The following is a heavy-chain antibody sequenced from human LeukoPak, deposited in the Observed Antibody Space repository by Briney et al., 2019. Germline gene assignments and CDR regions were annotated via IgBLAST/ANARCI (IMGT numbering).Heavy chain of an antibody. CDR2: INHSGST. CDR1: GGSFSGYY. J-gene: IGHJ4*02. V-gene: IGHV4-34*01. Sequence: ASETLSLTCAVYGGSFSGYYWSWIRQPPGKGLEWIGEINHSGSTNYNPSLKSRVTISVDTSNNQFSLKLSSVTAADTAVYYCARGRRDGVDYWGQGTLVTVSS. D-gene: IGHD5-24*01. CDR3: ARGRRDGVDY.